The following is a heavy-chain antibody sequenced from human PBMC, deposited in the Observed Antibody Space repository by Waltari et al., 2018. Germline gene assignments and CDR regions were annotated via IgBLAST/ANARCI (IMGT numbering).Heavy chain of an antibody. V-gene: IGHV3-23*01. CDR1: GFTFSSYA. Sequence: DVQLLESGGGLVRSGGSLRLSCVVAGFTFSSYAMTWVRQAPGKGIECVSTITGGGNTYYADSVKGLFTVSRDNSKNTLYLQMHSLSAEDTAIYYCAKSIKKVGATECDYWGQGVLVTVSS. D-gene: IGHD1-26*01. CDR3: AKSIKKVGATECDY. CDR2: ITGGGNT. J-gene: IGHJ4*02.